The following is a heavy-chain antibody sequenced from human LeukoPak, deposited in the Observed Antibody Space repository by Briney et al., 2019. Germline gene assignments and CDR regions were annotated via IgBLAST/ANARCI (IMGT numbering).Heavy chain of an antibody. CDR3: ARHAVAGWAYYYYMGV. CDR2: IYTSGST. D-gene: IGHD6-19*01. J-gene: IGHJ6*03. CDR1: GGSISSYY. Sequence: TSETLSLTCTVSGGSISSYYWSWIRQPPGKGLEWIGYIYTSGSTNYNPSLKSRVTISVDTSKNQFSLKLSSVTAADTAVYYCARHAVAGWAYYYYMGVWGKGTTVTVSS. V-gene: IGHV4-4*09.